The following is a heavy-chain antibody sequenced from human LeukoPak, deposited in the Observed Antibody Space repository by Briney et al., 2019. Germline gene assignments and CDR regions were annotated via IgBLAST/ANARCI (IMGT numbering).Heavy chain of an antibody. Sequence: SETLSLTCTVSGGSISSYYWSWIRQPPGKGLEWIGYIYYSGSTNYNPSLKSRVTISVDTSKNQFSLKLSSVTAADTAVYYCARGYSSGWLIDYWGQGTLATVSS. V-gene: IGHV4-59*12. CDR3: ARGYSSGWLIDY. CDR1: GGSISSYY. D-gene: IGHD6-19*01. CDR2: IYYSGST. J-gene: IGHJ4*02.